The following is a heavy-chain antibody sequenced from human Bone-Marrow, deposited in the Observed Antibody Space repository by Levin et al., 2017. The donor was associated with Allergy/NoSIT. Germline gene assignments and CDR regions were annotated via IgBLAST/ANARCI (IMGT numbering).Heavy chain of an antibody. CDR3: ASRGSFDH. D-gene: IGHD3-10*01. CDR1: GLSFSDYG. V-gene: IGHV3-30*03. J-gene: IGHJ4*02. CDR2: ITSDGTNK. Sequence: GESLKISCSASGLSFSDYGMHWVRQAPDSGLEWVTLITSDGTNKFYADSVKGRFIVSRDNSRNLLFLQLNSLRPEDTAVYYCASRGSFDHWGQGTLVTVSS.